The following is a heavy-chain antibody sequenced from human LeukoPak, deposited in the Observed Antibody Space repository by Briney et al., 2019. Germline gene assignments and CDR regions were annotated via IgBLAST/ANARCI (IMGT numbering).Heavy chain of an antibody. J-gene: IGHJ3*02. D-gene: IGHD3-9*01. CDR3: ARADYYDILTGYYNDAFDI. CDR2: IYTSGST. V-gene: IGHV4-59*10. Sequence: SETLSLTCAVYGGSFSGYYWSWIRQPAGKGLEWIGRIYTSGSTNYNPSLKSRVTMSVDTSKNQFSLKLSSVTAADTAVYYCARADYYDILTGYYNDAFDIWGQGTMVTVSS. CDR1: GGSFSGYY.